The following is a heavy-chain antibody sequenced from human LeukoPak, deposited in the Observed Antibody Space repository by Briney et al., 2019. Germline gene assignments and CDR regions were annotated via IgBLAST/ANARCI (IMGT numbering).Heavy chain of an antibody. CDR3: ARGITMKGDWSDP. J-gene: IGHJ5*02. D-gene: IGHD3-22*01. Sequence: SQTLSLTCTVSGGSISRGSYYWSWIRQPAGKGLEWIGRIYTSGSTNYNPSLKSRVTISVDTSKNQFSLKLSSVTAADTAVYYCARGITMKGDWSDPWGQGTLVTVSS. V-gene: IGHV4-61*02. CDR1: GGSISRGSYY. CDR2: IYTSGST.